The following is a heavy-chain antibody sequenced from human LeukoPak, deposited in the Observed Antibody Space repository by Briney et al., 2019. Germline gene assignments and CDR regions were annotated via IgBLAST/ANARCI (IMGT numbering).Heavy chain of an antibody. D-gene: IGHD3-3*01. CDR1: GFTFSSYS. Sequence: PGGSLRLSCAASGFTFSSYSMNWVRQAPGKGLEWVSYISSSSTIYYADSVKGRFTISRDNAKNSLYLQMNSLRDEDTAVYYCARDLITIFGVVDYWGQGTLVTVSS. J-gene: IGHJ4*02. CDR2: ISSSSTI. CDR3: ARDLITIFGVVDY. V-gene: IGHV3-48*02.